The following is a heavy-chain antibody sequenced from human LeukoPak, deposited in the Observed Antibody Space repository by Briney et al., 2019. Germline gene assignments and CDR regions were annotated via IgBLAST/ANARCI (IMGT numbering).Heavy chain of an antibody. Sequence: ASVKVSCKASGYTFTNYGFNWVPQAPGQGLEWMGNSAYNGNTNYAQKFQDRVTMTTDTSTSTAYMELRSLRSDDTAVYYCARYNSMFRGVTTSDYWGQGTLVTVSS. D-gene: IGHD3-10*01. V-gene: IGHV1-18*01. CDR1: GYTFTNYG. CDR3: ARYNSMFRGVTTSDY. J-gene: IGHJ4*02. CDR2: SAYNGNT.